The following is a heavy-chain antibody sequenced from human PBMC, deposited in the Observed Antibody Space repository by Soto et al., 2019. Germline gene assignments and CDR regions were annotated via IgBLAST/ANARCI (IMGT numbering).Heavy chain of an antibody. J-gene: IGHJ5*02. V-gene: IGHV3-21*01. CDR3: ARDAGIVVVPAADLGKNWFDP. Sequence: GGSLRLSCAASGFTFSSYSMNWVRQAPGKGLEWVSSISSSSNYIYYADSVKGRFTISRDNAKNSLYLQMNSLRAEDTAVYYCARDAGIVVVPAADLGKNWFDPWGQGTLVTVSS. CDR2: ISSSSNYI. D-gene: IGHD2-2*01. CDR1: GFTFSSYS.